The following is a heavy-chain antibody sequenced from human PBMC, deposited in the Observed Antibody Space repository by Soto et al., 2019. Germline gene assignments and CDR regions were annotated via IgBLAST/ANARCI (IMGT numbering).Heavy chain of an antibody. CDR1: GYTFTSYA. Sequence: QVQLVQSGAEEKKPGASVKVSCKASGYTFTSYAMHWVRQAPGQRLEWMGWINAGNGNTKYSQKFQGRVTITRDTAASTADMELGSLRSEDTAVYYCARAPGGRSPFVDYWGQGTLVTVSS. V-gene: IGHV1-3*05. CDR3: ARAPGGRSPFVDY. D-gene: IGHD6-6*01. CDR2: INAGNGNT. J-gene: IGHJ4*02.